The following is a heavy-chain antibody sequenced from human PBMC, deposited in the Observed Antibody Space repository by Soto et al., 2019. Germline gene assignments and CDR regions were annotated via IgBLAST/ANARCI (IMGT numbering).Heavy chain of an antibody. Sequence: QITLKESGPTLVKPTQTLTLTCTFSGFSLSTTTVGVGWIRQPPGKALEWLALIYWDDDRRYIPSLKNRLTIPKDTSGVHVVLTMTHMDPAHTSTYCCSQITPFDFKGYYFDYWGPGILVTVSS. CDR3: SQITPFDFKGYYFDY. J-gene: IGHJ4*02. CDR2: IYWDDDR. D-gene: IGHD3-16*01. CDR1: GFSLSTTTVG. V-gene: IGHV2-5*02.